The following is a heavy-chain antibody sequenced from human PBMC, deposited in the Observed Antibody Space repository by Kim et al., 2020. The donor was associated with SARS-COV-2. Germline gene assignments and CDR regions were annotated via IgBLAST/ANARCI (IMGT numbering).Heavy chain of an antibody. CDR1: GFTFSSYG. D-gene: IGHD6-19*01. Sequence: GGSLRLSCAASGFTFSSYGMHWVRQAPGKGLEWVAVISYDGSNKYYADSVKGRFTISRDNSKNTLYLQMNSLRAEDTAVYYCAKDVGSGSSYYFDYWGQGTLVTVSS. CDR3: AKDVGSGSSYYFDY. CDR2: ISYDGSNK. J-gene: IGHJ4*02. V-gene: IGHV3-30*18.